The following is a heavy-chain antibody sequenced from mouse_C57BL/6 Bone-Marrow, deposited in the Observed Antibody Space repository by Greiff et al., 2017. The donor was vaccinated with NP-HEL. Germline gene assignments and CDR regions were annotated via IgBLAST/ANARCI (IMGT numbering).Heavy chain of an antibody. CDR2: IYPRDGST. CDR3: AKKIYYGNSYFDY. Sequence: VQRVESDAELVKPGASVKISCKVSGYTFTDHTIHWMKQRPEQGLEWIGYIYPRDGSTKYNEKFKGKATLTADKSSSTAYMQLNSLTSEDSAVYFCAKKIYYGNSYFDYWGQGTTLTVSS. D-gene: IGHD2-1*01. J-gene: IGHJ2*01. V-gene: IGHV1-78*01. CDR1: GYTFTDHT.